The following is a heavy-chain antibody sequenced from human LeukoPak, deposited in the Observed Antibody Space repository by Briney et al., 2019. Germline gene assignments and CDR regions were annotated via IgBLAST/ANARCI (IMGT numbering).Heavy chain of an antibody. CDR3: TRGGGYSMDV. V-gene: IGHV3-7*01. Sequence: GGSLRLSCAASGFTFSSYWMRWVRQAPGKGLEWVANIKEDGSVEQYVDSVKGRFTISRDNAKSSLCLQMNSLRPEDTAVYYCTRGGGYSMDVWGQGTTVTVS. CDR2: IKEDGSVE. J-gene: IGHJ6*02. CDR1: GFTFSSYW. D-gene: IGHD2-15*01.